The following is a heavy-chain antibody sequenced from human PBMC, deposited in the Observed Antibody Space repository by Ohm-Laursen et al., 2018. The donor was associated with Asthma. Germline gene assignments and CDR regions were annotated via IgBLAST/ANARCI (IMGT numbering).Heavy chain of an antibody. Sequence: SLRLSCAASGFTFSSFAMSWVRQAPGKGLEWVSTISGSAGSTYYADSVKGRFTISRDNAKNSLYLQMNSLRAEDTAVYYCARDVTTVVTPPYYWGQGTLVTVSS. CDR2: ISGSAGST. D-gene: IGHD4-23*01. CDR3: ARDVTTVVTPPYY. CDR1: GFTFSSFA. J-gene: IGHJ4*02. V-gene: IGHV3-23*01.